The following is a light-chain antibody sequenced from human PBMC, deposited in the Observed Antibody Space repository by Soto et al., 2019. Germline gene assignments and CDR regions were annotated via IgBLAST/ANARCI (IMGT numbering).Light chain of an antibody. Sequence: DVQMNQSPSTLSASVGGRVTITCRASQSISSWLAWYQQKPGKAPKLLIYDASSLESGVPSRFSGSGSGTEFTLTISSLQPDEFATYYCQQYNSYWWTFGQGTKVDI. J-gene: IGKJ1*01. CDR3: QQYNSYWWT. CDR2: DAS. V-gene: IGKV1-5*01. CDR1: QSISSW.